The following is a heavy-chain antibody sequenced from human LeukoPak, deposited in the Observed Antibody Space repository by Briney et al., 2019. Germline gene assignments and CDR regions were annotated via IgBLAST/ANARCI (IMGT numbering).Heavy chain of an antibody. J-gene: IGHJ3*02. Sequence: SETLSLTCAVYGGSFSGCYWSWIRQPPGKGLEWIGEINHSGSTNYNPSLKSRVTISVDTSKNQFSLKLSSVTAADTAVYYCARGSGYSAFDIWGQGTMVTVSS. V-gene: IGHV4-34*01. CDR2: INHSGST. D-gene: IGHD3-22*01. CDR1: GGSFSGCY. CDR3: ARGSGYSAFDI.